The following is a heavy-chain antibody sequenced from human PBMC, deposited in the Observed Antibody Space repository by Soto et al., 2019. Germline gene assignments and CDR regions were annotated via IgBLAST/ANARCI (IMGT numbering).Heavy chain of an antibody. CDR1: GYTFTSYG. Sequence: EASVKVSCKASGYTFTSYGISWVRQAPGQGFEWMGWISAYSGNTNYAQKLQGRVTMTTDTSTSTAYMELRSLRSDDTAVYYCARVTVLLWFGSRSGPNYFDYWGQGTLVTVSS. D-gene: IGHD3-10*01. J-gene: IGHJ4*02. V-gene: IGHV1-18*01. CDR2: ISAYSGNT. CDR3: ARVTVLLWFGSRSGPNYFDY.